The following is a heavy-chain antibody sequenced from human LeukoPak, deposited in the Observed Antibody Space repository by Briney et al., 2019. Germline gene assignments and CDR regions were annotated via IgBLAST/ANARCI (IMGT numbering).Heavy chain of an antibody. CDR2: IYYSGST. Sequence: PSETLSLTCTVSGGSISSSSYYWGWIRQLPGKGLEWIGSIYYSGSTYYNPSLKSRVTISVDTSKNQFSLKLSSVTAADTAVYYCARDFAVLYYGSGQFDYWGQGTLVTVSS. J-gene: IGHJ4*02. CDR3: ARDFAVLYYGSGQFDY. D-gene: IGHD3-10*01. CDR1: GGSISSSSYY. V-gene: IGHV4-39*07.